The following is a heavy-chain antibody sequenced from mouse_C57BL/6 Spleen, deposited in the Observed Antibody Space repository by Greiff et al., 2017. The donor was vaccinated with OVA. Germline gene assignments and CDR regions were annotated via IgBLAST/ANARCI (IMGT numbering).Heavy chain of an antibody. CDR1: GYAFSSSW. J-gene: IGHJ3*01. CDR3: AGDVFAY. Sequence: VKLQESGPELVKPGASVKISCKASGYAFSSSWMNWVKQRPGKGLEWIGRIYPGDGDTNYNGKFKGKATLTADKSSSTAYMQLSSLTSEDSAVYFCAGDVFAYWGQGTLVTVSA. V-gene: IGHV1-82*01. CDR2: IYPGDGDT.